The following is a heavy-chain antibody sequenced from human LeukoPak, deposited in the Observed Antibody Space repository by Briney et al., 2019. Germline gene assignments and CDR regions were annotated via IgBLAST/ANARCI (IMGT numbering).Heavy chain of an antibody. CDR3: ARDWHSSSWYPNYYYGMDV. V-gene: IGHV4-34*01. CDR2: INHSGST. J-gene: IGHJ6*02. CDR1: GGSFSGYY. Sequence: SETPSLTCAVYGGSFSGYYWSWIRQPPGKGLEWIGEINHSGSTNYNPSLKSRVTISVDTSKNQFSLKLSSVTAADTAVYYCARDWHSSSWYPNYYYGMDVWGQGTTVTVSS. D-gene: IGHD6-13*01.